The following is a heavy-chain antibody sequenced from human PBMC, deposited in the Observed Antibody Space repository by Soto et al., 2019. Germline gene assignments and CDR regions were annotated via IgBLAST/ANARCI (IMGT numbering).Heavy chain of an antibody. J-gene: IGHJ6*02. CDR3: AKLRGYNSDWHHTDYGMDV. Sequence: HPGGSLRLSCAASGFTFSNYALNWVRQAPGKGLQWVSVISGSGGSTNYADSVKGRFAISRDNSKNRVYLQMSSLRAEDTAVYYCAKLRGYNSDWHHTDYGMDVWGQGTAVTVSS. D-gene: IGHD6-19*01. CDR2: ISGSGGST. V-gene: IGHV3-23*01. CDR1: GFTFSNYA.